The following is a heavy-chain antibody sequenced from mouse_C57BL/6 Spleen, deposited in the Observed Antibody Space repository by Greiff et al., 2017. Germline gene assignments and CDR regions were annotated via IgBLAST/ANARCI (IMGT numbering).Heavy chain of an antibody. CDR3: ARDWDGFDY. CDR1: GYTFTSYG. J-gene: IGHJ2*01. V-gene: IGHV1-81*01. D-gene: IGHD4-1*01. Sequence: VQLKESGAELARPGASVKLSCKASGYTFTSYGISWVKQRTGQGLEWIGEIYPRSGNTYYNEKIKGKATLTADKSSSTAYMELRSLTSEDSAVYFCARDWDGFDYWSQGTTLTVSS. CDR2: IYPRSGNT.